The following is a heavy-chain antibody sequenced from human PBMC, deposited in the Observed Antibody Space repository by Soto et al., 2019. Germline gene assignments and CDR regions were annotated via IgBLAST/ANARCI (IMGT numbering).Heavy chain of an antibody. D-gene: IGHD2-15*01. CDR1: GGSISSSSYY. J-gene: IGHJ4*02. CDR2: IYYSGST. Sequence: SETPSLTCTVSGGSISSSSYYWGWIRQPPGKGLEWIGSIYYSGSTYYNPSLKSRVTISVDTSKNQFSLKLSSVTAADTAVYYCARHTPAISISDHWGQGTLVTVSS. CDR3: ARHTPAISISDH. V-gene: IGHV4-39*01.